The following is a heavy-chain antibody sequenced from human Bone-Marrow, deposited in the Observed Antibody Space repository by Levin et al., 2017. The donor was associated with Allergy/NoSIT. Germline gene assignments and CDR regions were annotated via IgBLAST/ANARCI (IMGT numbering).Heavy chain of an antibody. CDR1: SDSLSRYS. J-gene: IGHJ6*03. CDR3: ARHAQSRQTYYYYYYMDV. Sequence: PSETLSLTCTVSSDSLSRYSWSWIRQAPGKGLEWIGYSGSTNYYPSLKSRVTISVDTSKNQLSLKLSSVTAADTAVYYCARHAQSRQTYYYYYYMDVWGTGTTVIVSS. D-gene: IGHD6-19*01. CDR2: SGST. V-gene: IGHV4-59*08.